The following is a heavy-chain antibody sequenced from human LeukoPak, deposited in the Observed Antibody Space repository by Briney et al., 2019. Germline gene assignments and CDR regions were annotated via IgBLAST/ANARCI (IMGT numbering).Heavy chain of an antibody. V-gene: IGHV3-23*01. J-gene: IGHJ4*02. CDR1: GFTFSNFA. CDR3: AKMVHTEQWLVPFDY. D-gene: IGHD6-19*01. Sequence: GGSLRLSCAASGFTFSNFAMNWVRQAPGKGLEWVSTISGSGGSTYYADSVRGRFTISRDNSKNTLYLQMNSLRAEDTAVYYCAKMVHTEQWLVPFDYWGQGTLVTVSS. CDR2: ISGSGGST.